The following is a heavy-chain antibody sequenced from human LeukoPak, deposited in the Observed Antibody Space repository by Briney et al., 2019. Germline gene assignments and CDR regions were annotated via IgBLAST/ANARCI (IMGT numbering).Heavy chain of an antibody. Sequence: ASVKVSCKASGYTFTGYYMHWVRQAPGQGLEWMGWINPNSGGTNYAQKFQGRVTMTRDTSISTAYMELSRLRSDDTAVYYCARISGSNWYNERGAFDVWGQGTMVTVSS. CDR2: INPNSGGT. CDR3: ARISGSNWYNERGAFDV. V-gene: IGHV1-2*02. D-gene: IGHD6-13*01. CDR1: GYTFTGYY. J-gene: IGHJ3*01.